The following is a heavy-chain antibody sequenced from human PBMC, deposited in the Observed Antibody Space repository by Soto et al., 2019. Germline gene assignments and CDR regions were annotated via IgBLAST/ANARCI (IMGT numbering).Heavy chain of an antibody. J-gene: IGHJ6*03. Sequence: ASVKVSCKASGYTFTSYGISWVRQAPGQGLEWMGWISAYNGNTNYAQKLQGRVTMTTDTSTSTAYMELRSLRSDDTAVYYCARAGKVVPAAIIGRPDYYYYYMDVWGKGTTVTVSS. CDR1: GYTFTSYG. D-gene: IGHD2-2*01. CDR3: ARAGKVVPAAIIGRPDYYYYYMDV. V-gene: IGHV1-18*01. CDR2: ISAYNGNT.